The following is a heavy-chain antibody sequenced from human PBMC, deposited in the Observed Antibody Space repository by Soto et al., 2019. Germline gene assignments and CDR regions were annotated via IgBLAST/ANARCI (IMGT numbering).Heavy chain of an antibody. CDR3: ARNRGRLVGIDY. Sequence: QVQLVQSGAEVKKPGSSVKVSCKASGGTFSSYAISWVRQAPGQGLEWMGGIISIFGTANYAQKFQGRVTITADEYTSTSYMEQSSLRYEDTAGYDCARNRGRLVGIDYWGQVNLVTVSS. D-gene: IGHD2-15*01. CDR1: GGTFSSYA. J-gene: IGHJ4*02. V-gene: IGHV1-69*01. CDR2: IISIFGTA.